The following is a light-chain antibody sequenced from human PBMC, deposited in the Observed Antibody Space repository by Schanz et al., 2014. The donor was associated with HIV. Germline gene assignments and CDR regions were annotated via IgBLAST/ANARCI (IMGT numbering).Light chain of an antibody. V-gene: IGLV2-14*01. J-gene: IGLJ2*01. CDR1: SSDVGGYNY. CDR2: EVS. Sequence: QSVLTQPASVSGSPGQSITISCTGTSSDVGGYNYVSWYQQHPGKAPKLMIYEVSKRPSGVPDRVSGSKSGTSASLAISGLQAEDEAHYYCSSYTTTNTLVVFGGGTKLTVL. CDR3: SSYTTTNTLVV.